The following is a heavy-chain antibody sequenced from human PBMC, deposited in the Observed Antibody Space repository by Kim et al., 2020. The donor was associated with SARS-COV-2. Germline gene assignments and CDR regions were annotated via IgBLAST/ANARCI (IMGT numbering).Heavy chain of an antibody. Sequence: GGSLRLSCADSGFTFSSYAMTWVRQAPGKGLEWVSGISATGGSTHYADSVKGRFTISRDNSKNTLYLQMNSLRAEDTAVYYCAKEFTMIVIYYFGYWGQGTPVTVSS. CDR3: AKEFTMIVIYYFGY. CDR2: ISATGGST. CDR1: GFTFSSYA. J-gene: IGHJ4*02. D-gene: IGHD3-22*01. V-gene: IGHV3-23*01.